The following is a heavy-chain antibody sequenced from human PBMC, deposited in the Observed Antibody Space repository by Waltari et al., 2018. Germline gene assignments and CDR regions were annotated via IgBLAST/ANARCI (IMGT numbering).Heavy chain of an antibody. Sequence: EVQVVESGGGLVQPGGSLRLSCAASGFTFSSYSMSWGVANMTQDGTEEYSLNSVKGRLSLSRDSAKNSVFLQMNSLRVEDTAVYYCARWRGRQSEYDNWGQGTLVTVSS. CDR1: GFTFSSYS. D-gene: IGHD3-3*01. J-gene: IGHJ4*02. V-gene: IGHV3-7*01. CDR2: MTQDGTEE. CDR3: ARWRGRQSEYDN.